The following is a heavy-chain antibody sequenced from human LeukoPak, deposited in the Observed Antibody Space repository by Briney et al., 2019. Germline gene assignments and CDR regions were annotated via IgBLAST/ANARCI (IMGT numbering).Heavy chain of an antibody. D-gene: IGHD3-3*02. CDR1: GYTFTSYA. CDR3: ARLAEIAKGYYYYMDV. J-gene: IGHJ6*03. Sequence: ASVKVSCKASGYTFTSYAMNWVRQAPGQGLEWMGWINTNTGNPTYAQGFTGRFVFSLDTSVSTAYLQISSLKAEDTAVYYCARLAEIAKGYYYYMDVWGKGTTVTVSS. V-gene: IGHV7-4-1*02. CDR2: INTNTGNP.